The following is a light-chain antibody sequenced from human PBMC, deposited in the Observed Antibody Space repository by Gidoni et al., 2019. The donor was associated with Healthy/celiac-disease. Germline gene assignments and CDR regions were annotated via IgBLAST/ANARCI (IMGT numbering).Light chain of an antibody. CDR1: QSISSY. J-gene: IGKJ1*01. Sequence: DIQMTQSPSSLSASVGDRVTITCRASQSISSYLNWYQQKPGKAPKLLIDAASSLQSGVPSRFSGSGSGTDFTLTISSLQPEDFATYYCQQSYSTPRTFGQXTKVEIK. CDR2: AAS. V-gene: IGKV1-39*01. CDR3: QQSYSTPRT.